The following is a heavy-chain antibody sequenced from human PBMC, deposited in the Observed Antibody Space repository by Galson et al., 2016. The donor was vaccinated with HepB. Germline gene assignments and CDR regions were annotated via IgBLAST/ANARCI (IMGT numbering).Heavy chain of an antibody. J-gene: IGHJ5*02. D-gene: IGHD3-10*01. CDR2: IRSKAYGGTT. Sequence: SLRHPCATSGFIFGDYPMSWFRQAPGKGLEWVGFIRSKAYGGTTEYAASVKDRFTIARDDSKNIAYLQMNSLKTEDTAVYYCTRGHYLGFGESNWFDPWGQGTLVTVSS. V-gene: IGHV3-49*03. CDR3: TRGHYLGFGESNWFDP. CDR1: GFIFGDYP.